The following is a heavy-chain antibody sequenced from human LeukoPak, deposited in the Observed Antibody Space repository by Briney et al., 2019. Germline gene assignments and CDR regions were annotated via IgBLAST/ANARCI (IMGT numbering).Heavy chain of an antibody. CDR3: ARDRGYSYAFDY. J-gene: IGHJ4*02. D-gene: IGHD5-18*01. CDR1: GGSISSYY. V-gene: IGHV4-4*07. CDR2: IYTSGST. Sequence: SETLSLTCTVSGGSISSYYWSWIRQPAGKGLEWIGRIYTSGSTNYNPSLKRRVTISIDTSKNQFSLKLNSVTAADTAVYYCARDRGYSYAFDYWGQGTLVTVSS.